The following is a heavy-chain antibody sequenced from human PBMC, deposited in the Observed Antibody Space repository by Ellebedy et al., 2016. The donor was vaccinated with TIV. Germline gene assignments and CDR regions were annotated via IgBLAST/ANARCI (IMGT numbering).Heavy chain of an antibody. J-gene: IGHJ3*02. D-gene: IGHD1-26*01. CDR3: ARASWQKDYSGSYEAFDI. V-gene: IGHV3-33*01. CDR1: GFTFRTHG. Sequence: GESLKISCAASGFTFRTHGMHWVRQAPGKGLEWVAAIWNDGSNKYYVDSVKGRFTISGDNSKNTLFLHMSSLRAEDTAMYYCARASWQKDYSGSYEAFDIWGPGTTVTVSS. CDR2: IWNDGSNK.